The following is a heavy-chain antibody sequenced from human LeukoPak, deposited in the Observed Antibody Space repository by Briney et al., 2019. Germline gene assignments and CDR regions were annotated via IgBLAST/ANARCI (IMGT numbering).Heavy chain of an antibody. J-gene: IGHJ4*02. CDR1: GYTFTSYY. D-gene: IGHD3-10*01. Sequence: ASVKVSCKASGYTFTSYYMHWVRQAPGQGLEWMGVINPSGGGTSYAQKFQGRVTMTRDTSTSTVYMELSSLRSEDTAVYYCARVLVYGSGSYPYDYWGQGTLVTVSS. CDR2: INPSGGGT. CDR3: ARVLVYGSGSYPYDY. V-gene: IGHV1-46*01.